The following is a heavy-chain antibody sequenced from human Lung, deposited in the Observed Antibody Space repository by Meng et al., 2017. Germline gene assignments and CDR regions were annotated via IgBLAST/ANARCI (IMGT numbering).Heavy chain of an antibody. CDR1: GYTLTELS. Sequence: QVQLAQSGAEVKKPGAAVKVYCKASGYTLTELSMHWVRQAPGKGLEWMGGFDPEDDETLYAQKFQGRVTMTKDTSTDTAYMELSSLRSEDTAVYYCATIEEYDSSGFGLDYWGQGTLVTVSS. D-gene: IGHD3-22*01. CDR3: ATIEEYDSSGFGLDY. CDR2: FDPEDDET. V-gene: IGHV1-24*01. J-gene: IGHJ4*02.